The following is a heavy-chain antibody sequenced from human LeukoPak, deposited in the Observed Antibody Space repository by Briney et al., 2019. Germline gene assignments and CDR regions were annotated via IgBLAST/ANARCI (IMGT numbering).Heavy chain of an antibody. D-gene: IGHD3-10*01. CDR1: GFTFSSYA. CDR2: ISGSGGST. J-gene: IGHJ4*02. CDR3: VKAALRGSGTYYNIDY. V-gene: IGHV3-23*01. Sequence: GGSLRLSCAASGFTFSSYAMSWVRQAPGNGLEWVSAISGSGGSTYYADSVKGRFTISRDNSKNTLYLQMNSLRAEDTAVHYCVKAALRGSGTYYNIDYWGQGTLVTVSS.